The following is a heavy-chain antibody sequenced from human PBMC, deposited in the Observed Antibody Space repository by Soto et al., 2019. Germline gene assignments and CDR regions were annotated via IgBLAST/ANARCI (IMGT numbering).Heavy chain of an antibody. D-gene: IGHD2-2*02. J-gene: IGHJ6*02. CDR3: ASSDGVVPAAINDYYYYGMDV. CDR1: GGSISSGDYY. Sequence: SSETLSLTCTVSGGSISSGDYYWSWIRQPPGKGLEWIGYIYYSGSTYYNPSLKSRVTISVDTSKNQFSLKLSSVTAADTAVYYCASSDGVVPAAINDYYYYGMDVWGQGTTVTVSS. V-gene: IGHV4-30-4*01. CDR2: IYYSGST.